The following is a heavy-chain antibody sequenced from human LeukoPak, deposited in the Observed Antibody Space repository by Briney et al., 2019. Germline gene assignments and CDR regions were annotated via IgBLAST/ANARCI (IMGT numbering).Heavy chain of an antibody. D-gene: IGHD1-26*01. J-gene: IGHJ4*02. V-gene: IGHV4-4*07. CDR1: GGSISSYY. Sequence: SETLSLTCTVSGGSISSYYWSWIRQPAGKGLEWIGRIYTSGSTNYNPSLKSRVTISVDTPKNQFSLKLSSVTAADTAVYYCARHTSVGASMGYWGQGTLVTVSS. CDR3: ARHTSVGASMGY. CDR2: IYTSGST.